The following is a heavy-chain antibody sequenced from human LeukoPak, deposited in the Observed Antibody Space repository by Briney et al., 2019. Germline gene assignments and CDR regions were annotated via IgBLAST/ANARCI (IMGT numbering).Heavy chain of an antibody. CDR2: TYYGGST. CDR1: AGSIGSYY. D-gene: IGHD5-12*01. CDR3: ATHVAQVATNPKINYFDY. V-gene: IGHV4-59*04. J-gene: IGHJ4*02. Sequence: SETLSLTCTLSAGSIGSYYWSWIRQPPGKGLEWIGCTYYGGSTYYHPSLKSRVSISVGTSQNQFSMRLNSVPAADTAVYYCATHVAQVATNPKINYFDYWGPGTLVTVSS.